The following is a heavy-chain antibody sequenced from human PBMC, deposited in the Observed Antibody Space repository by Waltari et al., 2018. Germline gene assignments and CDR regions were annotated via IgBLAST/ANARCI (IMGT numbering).Heavy chain of an antibody. V-gene: IGHV3-64D*08. CDR2: ISNNGDTT. CDR1: GFIFSNYA. CDR3: VKLSSDI. J-gene: IGHJ4*02. Sequence: EVQLVESGGGFVQSGGSLSISCSASGFIFSNYAMHWVRQAPGKGLEYVSAISNNGDTTYYIDSVKGRFSISRDNSKNTLYLQVNSLTTEDSAVYYCVKLSSDIWGQGTRVTVSS. D-gene: IGHD3-16*02.